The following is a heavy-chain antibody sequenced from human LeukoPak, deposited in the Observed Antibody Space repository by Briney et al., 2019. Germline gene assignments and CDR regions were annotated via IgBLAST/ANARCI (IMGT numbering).Heavy chain of an antibody. D-gene: IGHD6-13*01. J-gene: IGHJ4*02. CDR2: IYSGGST. V-gene: IGHV3-53*01. Sequence: GGSLRLSCAASGFTVSSNYMSWVRQAPGKGLEWVSVIYSGGSTYYADSVKGRFTISRDNPKNTLYLQMNSLRAEDTAVYYCASLIELVLTYWGQGTLVTVSS. CDR1: GFTVSSNY. CDR3: ASLIELVLTY.